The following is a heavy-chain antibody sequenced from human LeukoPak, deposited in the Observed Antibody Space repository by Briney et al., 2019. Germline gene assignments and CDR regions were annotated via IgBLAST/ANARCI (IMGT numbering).Heavy chain of an antibody. Sequence: GGSLRLSCAASGFTFSDHYMNWVRQAPGKGLEWVSVIYSGGSTYYADSVKGRFTISRDNSKNTLYLQLNSPRAEDTAVYYCARAMVRGEAAFDIWGQGAVVTVSS. D-gene: IGHD3-10*01. V-gene: IGHV3-53*01. J-gene: IGHJ3*02. CDR3: ARAMVRGEAAFDI. CDR2: IYSGGST. CDR1: GFTFSDHY.